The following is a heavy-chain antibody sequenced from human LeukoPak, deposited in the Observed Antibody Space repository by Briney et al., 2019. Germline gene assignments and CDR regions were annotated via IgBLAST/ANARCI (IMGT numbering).Heavy chain of an antibody. CDR1: GFTVSSNY. CDR3: ARGYSSSWYYFDY. CDR2: IYSGGST. J-gene: IGHJ4*02. V-gene: IGHV3-53*01. Sequence: PGGSLRLSCAASGFTVSSNYMSWVRQAPGKGLEWVSVIYSGGSTYYADSVKGRFTISRDNSKNTLYLQMNSLRAEDTAVYHCARGYSSSWYYFDYWGQGTLVTVSS. D-gene: IGHD6-13*01.